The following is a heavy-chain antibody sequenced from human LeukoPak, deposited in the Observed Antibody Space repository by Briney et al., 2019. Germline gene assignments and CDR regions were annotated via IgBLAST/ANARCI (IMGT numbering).Heavy chain of an antibody. CDR1: GFTFSSSA. Sequence: PGGSLTLSCAASGFTFSSSAMSWVRQAPGKGLEWVSAISGSAGSTYYADSVKGRFTISRDNSKNTLYLQMNSLRAEDTAVYYCAKDLRDYYDSSGYYYIPPFDYWGQGTLGTVSS. J-gene: IGHJ4*02. D-gene: IGHD3-22*01. V-gene: IGHV3-23*01. CDR2: ISGSAGST. CDR3: AKDLRDYYDSSGYYYIPPFDY.